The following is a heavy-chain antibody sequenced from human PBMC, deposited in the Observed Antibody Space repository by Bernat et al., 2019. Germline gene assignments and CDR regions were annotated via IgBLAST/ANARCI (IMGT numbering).Heavy chain of an antibody. Sequence: QVHLVESGGGVVQPGRSLRLSCAASGFTFSYHGMHWVRQVPGKGLEWVALIWFDGSKIYYRDSVKGRFTISRDNSKNTLYLQMSSLRAEDTAVYYCARMRQVEKNNYLDYWDQGTLVTVAS. D-gene: IGHD2-15*01. CDR3: ARMRQVEKNNYLDY. V-gene: IGHV3-33*01. CDR2: IWFDGSKI. J-gene: IGHJ4*01. CDR1: GFTFSYHG.